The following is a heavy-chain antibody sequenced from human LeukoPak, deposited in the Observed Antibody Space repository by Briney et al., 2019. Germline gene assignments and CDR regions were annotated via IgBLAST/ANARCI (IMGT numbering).Heavy chain of an antibody. Sequence: GASVTVSCKASGYTFTSYAMHWVRQAPGQRLEWMGWIDAGNGNTKYSQKFQGRVTITRDTSASTAYMELSSLRSEDTAVYYCAREDIVATISDYYYYGMDVWGQGTTVTVSS. CDR2: IDAGNGNT. V-gene: IGHV1-3*01. CDR1: GYTFTSYA. J-gene: IGHJ6*02. CDR3: AREDIVATISDYYYYGMDV. D-gene: IGHD5-12*01.